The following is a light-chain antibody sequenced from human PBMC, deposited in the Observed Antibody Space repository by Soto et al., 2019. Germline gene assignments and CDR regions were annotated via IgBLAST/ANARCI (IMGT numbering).Light chain of an antibody. J-gene: IGLJ3*02. CDR2: DNN. CDR3: GTWDTRLSAWV. V-gene: IGLV1-51*01. Sequence: QSVLTQPPSVSAAPGQKVTISCSGSSSNIGSNYVSWYRHLPGTVPKLLIYDNNKRPSGIPDRFSGSKSGTSATLDIAGLQTGDEADYYCGTWDTRLSAWVFGGGTKLTVL. CDR1: SSNIGSNY.